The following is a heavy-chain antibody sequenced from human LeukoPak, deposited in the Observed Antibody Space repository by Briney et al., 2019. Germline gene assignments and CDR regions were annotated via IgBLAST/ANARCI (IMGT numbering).Heavy chain of an antibody. J-gene: IGHJ4*02. CDR1: EFEPTYFW. D-gene: IGHD1-14*01. Sequence: GGSLRLSCVALEFEPTYFWMTWVRQAPGKGLEWVSVLYSDGNTKYADSVQGRFTISRDNSKNTLYLEMNSLSPDDTAVYYCARGVEPLAANTLAYWGQGTLVTVSS. CDR2: LYSDGNT. CDR3: ARGVEPLAANTLAY. V-gene: IGHV3-53*01.